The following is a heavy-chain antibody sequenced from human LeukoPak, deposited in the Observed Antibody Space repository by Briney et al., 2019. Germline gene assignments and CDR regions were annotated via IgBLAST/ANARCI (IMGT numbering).Heavy chain of an antibody. CDR2: ISSGSSSTR. CDR3: AGGAPVYSSGWYGSRFDY. D-gene: IGHD6-19*01. Sequence: GGSLRLSCAASGFSVDNNFMTWIRQAPGKGLEWVSYISSGSSSTRYYADSVKGRFTISRDNAKNSLYLQMNSLRAEDTAVYYCAGGAPVYSSGWYGSRFDYWGQGTLVTVSS. J-gene: IGHJ4*02. CDR1: GFSVDNNF. V-gene: IGHV3-48*01.